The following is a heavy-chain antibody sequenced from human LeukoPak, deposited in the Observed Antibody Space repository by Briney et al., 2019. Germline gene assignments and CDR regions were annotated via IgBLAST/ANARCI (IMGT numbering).Heavy chain of an antibody. D-gene: IGHD2-15*01. V-gene: IGHV3-48*03. CDR2: IRSSGSTI. CDR1: GFTFSSYE. CDR3: ARDSTVVAAFDY. J-gene: IGHJ4*02. Sequence: PGGSLRLSCAASGFTFSSYEMNWVRQAPGKGLEWVSYIRSSGSTIYYADSVKGRFTISRDNAKNSLYLQMNSLRAEDTAVYYCARDSTVVAAFDYWGQGTLVTVSS.